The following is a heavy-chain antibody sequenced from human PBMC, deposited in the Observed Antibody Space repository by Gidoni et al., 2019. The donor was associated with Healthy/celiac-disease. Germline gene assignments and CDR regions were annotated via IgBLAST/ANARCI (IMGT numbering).Heavy chain of an antibody. Sequence: EVQLVESGGGLVQPGGSLSLSCAASGLTFSSYWMHWVRQAPGKGLVWVSRINSDGSSTSYADSVKGRVTISRDNAKNTLDLQMSSLRAEDTAVYYCARSGAGVRYSDAFDIWGQGTMVTVSS. CDR1: GLTFSSYW. J-gene: IGHJ3*02. V-gene: IGHV3-74*01. CDR2: INSDGSST. D-gene: IGHD1-1*01. CDR3: ARSGAGVRYSDAFDI.